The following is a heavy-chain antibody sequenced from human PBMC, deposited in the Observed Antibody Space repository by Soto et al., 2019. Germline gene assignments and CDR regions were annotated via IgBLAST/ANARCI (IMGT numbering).Heavy chain of an antibody. J-gene: IGHJ4*02. D-gene: IGHD2-21*01. CDR1: GGSFSGYY. CDR2: INHSGST. V-gene: IGHV4-34*01. CDR3: ARLAYCGGDC. Sequence: SETLSLTCAVYGGSFSGYYWSWIRQPPGKGLEWIGEINHSGSTNYNPSLKSRVTISVDASKNQFSLKLSSVTAADTAVYYCARLAYCGGDCWGQGTLVTVSS.